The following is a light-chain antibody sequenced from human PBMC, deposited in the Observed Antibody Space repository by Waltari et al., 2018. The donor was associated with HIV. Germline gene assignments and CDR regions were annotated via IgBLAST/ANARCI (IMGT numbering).Light chain of an antibody. CDR1: SSNIEAGFD. V-gene: IGLV1-40*01. CDR3: QSYDSGLSVV. J-gene: IGLJ3*02. CDR2: GDT. Sequence: QSVLTQPPSVSGAPGQRVTISCTGNSSNIEAGFDVHWYQQLPETAPKLLIYGDTNRPSGVPDRFSGSKSGTSASLAITGLQAEDEADYYCQSYDSGLSVVFGGGTKLTVL.